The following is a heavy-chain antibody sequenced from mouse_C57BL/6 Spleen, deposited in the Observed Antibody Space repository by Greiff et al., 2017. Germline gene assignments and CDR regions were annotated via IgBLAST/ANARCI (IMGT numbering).Heavy chain of an antibody. CDR2: IYPGSGST. J-gene: IGHJ2*01. V-gene: IGHV1-55*01. CDR1: GYTFTSYW. Sequence: QVQLQQPGAELVKPGASVKMSCTASGYTFTSYWITWVKQRPGQGLEWIGDIYPGSGSTNYNEKFKSKATLAVDTSSSTAYMQLSSLASESSAVYDCERDDRNYWGQGTTLTVSS. D-gene: IGHD2-14*01. CDR3: ERDDRNY.